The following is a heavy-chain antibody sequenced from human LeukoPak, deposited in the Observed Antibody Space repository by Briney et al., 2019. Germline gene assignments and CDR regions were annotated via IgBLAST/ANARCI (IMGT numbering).Heavy chain of an antibody. CDR1: GFTFSSYD. CDR2: IGTAGDT. V-gene: IGHV3-13*01. CDR3: ARGGGTYCSSTSCPLYWTFDP. Sequence: GGSLRLPCAASGFTFSSYDMHWVRQATGKGLEWVSAIGTAGDTYYPGSVKGRFTISRENAKNSLYLQMNSLRAGDTAVYYCARGGGTYCSSTSCPLYWTFDPWGQGTLVTVSS. J-gene: IGHJ5*02. D-gene: IGHD2-2*01.